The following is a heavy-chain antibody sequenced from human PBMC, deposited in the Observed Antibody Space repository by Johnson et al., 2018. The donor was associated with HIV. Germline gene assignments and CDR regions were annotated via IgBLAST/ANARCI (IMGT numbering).Heavy chain of an antibody. CDR2: ISWNSANI. CDR3: AKDHDYGDAFDI. D-gene: IGHD4-17*01. Sequence: VESGGGLVQPGRSLRLSCAGSGFTFDDYAMHWVRQAPGKGLEWVSGISWNSANIYYADSVKGRFTISRDNSKNTLFLQMNSLRAEDTAVYYCAKDHDYGDAFDIWGQGTMVTVSS. V-gene: IGHV3-9*01. CDR1: GFTFDDYA. J-gene: IGHJ3*02.